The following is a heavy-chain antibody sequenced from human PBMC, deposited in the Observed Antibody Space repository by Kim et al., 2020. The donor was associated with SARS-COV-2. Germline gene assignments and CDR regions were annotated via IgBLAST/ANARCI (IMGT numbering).Heavy chain of an antibody. Sequence: GGSLRLSCAASGFTFDDYGMSWVRQAPGKGLEWVSGINWNGGSTGYADSVKGRFTISRDNAKNSLYLQMNSLRAEDTALYHGAREIEGRVTRDYDYGMDVWCQGTTVTVTS. CDR1: GFTFDDYG. V-gene: IGHV3-20*01. CDR2: INWNGGST. J-gene: IGHJ6*02. D-gene: IGHD2-21*02. CDR3: AREIEGRVTRDYDYGMDV.